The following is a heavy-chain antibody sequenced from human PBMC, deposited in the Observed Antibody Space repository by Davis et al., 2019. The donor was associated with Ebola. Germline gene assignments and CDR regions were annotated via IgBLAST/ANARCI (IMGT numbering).Heavy chain of an antibody. J-gene: IGHJ6*02. V-gene: IGHV1-2*04. CDR2: INPNSGGT. Sequence: ASVKVSCKASGYTFTGYYMHWVRQAPGQGLEWMGWINPNSGGTNYAQKFQGWVTMTRDTSISTAYMELSRLRSDDTAVYYCARDLVVVPAEWFGELDYYYYGMDVWGQGTTVTVSS. D-gene: IGHD2-2*01. CDR3: ARDLVVVPAEWFGELDYYYYGMDV. CDR1: GYTFTGYY.